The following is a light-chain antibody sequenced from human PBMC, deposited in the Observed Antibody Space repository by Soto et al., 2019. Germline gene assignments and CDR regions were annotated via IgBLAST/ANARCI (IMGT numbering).Light chain of an antibody. CDR2: GAS. CDR1: QSVAANY. J-gene: IGKJ3*01. Sequence: EAVLTQSPGTLSLSPGERATLSCRASQSVAANYLAWYRQKRGQAPRLLIYGASSRATGIPDRFSGSGSGTDFTLTISRLEPEDFSVYYCHQYGTAPLTFGPGTKVDIK. V-gene: IGKV3-20*01. CDR3: HQYGTAPLT.